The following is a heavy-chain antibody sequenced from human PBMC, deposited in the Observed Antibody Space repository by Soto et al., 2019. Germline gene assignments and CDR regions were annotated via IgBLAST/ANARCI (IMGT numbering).Heavy chain of an antibody. Sequence: PGESLKISCPGPGHIFNNHWIARVRQTPGKGLEWMGLIFTRDSETKYSPSFQGHVSFSVDNSINTVYLQWTSLKTADTGMYFCARGYYDSGHGYDLWGQGTLVTVSS. J-gene: IGHJ5*02. V-gene: IGHV5-51*01. CDR1: GHIFNNHW. D-gene: IGHD3-10*01. CDR2: IFTRDSET. CDR3: ARGYYDSGHGYDL.